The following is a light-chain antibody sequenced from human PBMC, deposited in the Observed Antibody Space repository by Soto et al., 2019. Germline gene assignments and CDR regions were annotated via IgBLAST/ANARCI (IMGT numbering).Light chain of an antibody. CDR1: SSDIGAYTY. Sequence: QSALTQPASVSGSPGQSITISCTGTSSDIGAYTYVSWFQHHPGKAPKLIIYDVSNRPSGVSNRFSGSKSGNTASLTISGLQAEDEADYYCSSYTSSGTLVFGGGTKVTVL. CDR2: DVS. V-gene: IGLV2-14*03. CDR3: SSYTSSGTLV. J-gene: IGLJ2*01.